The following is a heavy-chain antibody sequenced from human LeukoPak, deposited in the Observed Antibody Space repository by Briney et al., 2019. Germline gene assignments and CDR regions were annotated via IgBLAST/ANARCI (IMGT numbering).Heavy chain of an antibody. CDR2: IYYSGST. J-gene: IGHJ4*02. CDR3: AKDVMRCSGGCI. Sequence: PSETLSLTCTVSGGSISSYYWSWIRQPPGKGLEWIGYIYYSGSTNYNPSLKSRVTISVDTSKNQFSLKLSSVTAADTAIYYCAKDVMRCSGGCIWGQGTLVTVSS. CDR1: GGSISSYY. D-gene: IGHD2-15*01. V-gene: IGHV4-59*01.